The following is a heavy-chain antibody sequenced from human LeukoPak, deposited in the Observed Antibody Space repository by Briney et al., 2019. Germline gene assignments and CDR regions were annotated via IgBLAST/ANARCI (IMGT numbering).Heavy chain of an antibody. CDR1: GFTFSSFD. J-gene: IGHJ6*03. CDR3: ARGPPRGKYYYMDV. Sequence: GGSLRLSCAASGFTFSSFDMHWVRQPTGQGLEWVSTIGTASDTYYPGSVEDRFTLSRDNAKNSLYLQMNSLTAGDTAVYYCARGPPRGKYYYMDVWGKGTTVTVSS. V-gene: IGHV3-13*01. D-gene: IGHD1-1*01. CDR2: IGTASDT.